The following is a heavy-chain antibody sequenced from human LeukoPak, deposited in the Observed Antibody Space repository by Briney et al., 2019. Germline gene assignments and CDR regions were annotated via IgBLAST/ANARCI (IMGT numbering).Heavy chain of an antibody. V-gene: IGHV3-30*18. CDR3: AKDRPKLGYPGAFDY. Sequence: GGSLRLSCAASGFTFSSYGMHWVRQAPGKGLEWVAVISYDGSNKYYADSVKGRFTISRDNSKNTLYLQMNSLRAEDTAVYYCAKDRPKLGYPGAFDYWGQGTLVTVSS. J-gene: IGHJ4*02. CDR1: GFTFSSYG. D-gene: IGHD1-26*01. CDR2: ISYDGSNK.